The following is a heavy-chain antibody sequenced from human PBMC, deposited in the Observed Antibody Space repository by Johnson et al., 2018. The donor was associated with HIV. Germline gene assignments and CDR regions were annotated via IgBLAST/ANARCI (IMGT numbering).Heavy chain of an antibody. CDR1: GFTFSSYA. CDR3: ASSSYYDSSGFYAFDI. J-gene: IGHJ3*02. D-gene: IGHD3-22*01. V-gene: IGHV3-23*04. Sequence: MLLVESGGGVVQPGRSLRLSCAASGFTFSSYAMSWVRQAPGKGLEWVSAISGSGGSTYYADSVKGRFTISRDNSKNTLNLQMNSLRAEDTAVYYCASSSYYDSSGFYAFDIWGQGTMVTVSS. CDR2: ISGSGGST.